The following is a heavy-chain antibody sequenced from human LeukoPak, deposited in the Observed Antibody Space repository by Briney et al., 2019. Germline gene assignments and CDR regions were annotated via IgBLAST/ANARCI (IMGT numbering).Heavy chain of an antibody. D-gene: IGHD5/OR15-5a*01. Sequence: GGSLRLSCAASGFTFSSYAMSWVRQAPGKGLEWVSAISNCGGSTYYADSVKGRFTISRDNSKNTLYLQMNSLRAEETAVYYFSKGLVPLFDYWGQGSLVTVSS. CDR3: SKGLVPLFDY. J-gene: IGHJ4*02. V-gene: IGHV3-23*01. CDR2: ISNCGGST. CDR1: GFTFSSYA.